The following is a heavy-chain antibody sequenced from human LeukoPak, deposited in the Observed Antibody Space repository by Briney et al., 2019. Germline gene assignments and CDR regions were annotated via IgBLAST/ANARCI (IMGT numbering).Heavy chain of an antibody. J-gene: IGHJ4*02. CDR1: GFTFSGFA. Sequence: GGSLRLSCAASGFTFSGFAMHWVCQAPGKGLEWVAVISYDGSNKYCADSVKGRFTISRDNSKNTLYLQMNSLRAEDTAVYYCTRLTEPVVTATRIYDYWGQGTLVTVAS. V-gene: IGHV3-30-3*01. CDR2: ISYDGSNK. D-gene: IGHD2-21*02. CDR3: TRLTEPVVTATRIYDY.